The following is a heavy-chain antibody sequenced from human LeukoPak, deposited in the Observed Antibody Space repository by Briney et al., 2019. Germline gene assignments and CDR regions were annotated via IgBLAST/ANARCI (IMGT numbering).Heavy chain of an antibody. CDR1: GFTFTSSA. J-gene: IGHJ4*02. D-gene: IGHD3-10*01. CDR3: AADQGGDYYGSGSYYGY. V-gene: IGHV1-58*02. Sequence: TSVKVSCTASGFTFTSSAMQWVRQARGQRLEWIGWIVVGSGNTNYAQKFQERVTITRDMSTSTAYMELSSLRSEDTAVYYCAADQGGDYYGSGSYYGYWGQGTLVTVSS. CDR2: IVVGSGNT.